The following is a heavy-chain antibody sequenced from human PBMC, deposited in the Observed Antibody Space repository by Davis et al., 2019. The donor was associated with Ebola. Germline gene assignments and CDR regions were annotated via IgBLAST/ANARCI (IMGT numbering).Heavy chain of an antibody. CDR2: IYYSGST. V-gene: IGHV4-39*07. CDR3: ARGGKYCSSTSCYSWFDP. Sequence: PSETLSLTCTVSGGSISSSSYYWGWIRQPPGKGLEWIGSIYYSGSTYYNPSLKSRVTISVDTSKNQFSLKLSSVTAADTAVYYCARGGKYCSSTSCYSWFDPWGQGTLVTVSS. J-gene: IGHJ5*02. CDR1: GGSISSSSYY. D-gene: IGHD2-2*02.